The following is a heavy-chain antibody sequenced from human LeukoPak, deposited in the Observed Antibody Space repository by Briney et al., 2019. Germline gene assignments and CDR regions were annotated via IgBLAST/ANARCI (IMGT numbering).Heavy chain of an antibody. CDR3: ARHWRDGYNVDS. CDR2: IYYSGST. D-gene: IGHD5-24*01. V-gene: IGHV4-59*08. J-gene: IGHJ4*02. CDR1: GGSISSYY. Sequence: SETLSLTCTVSGGSISSYYGSGIRQPPGKGLEWIGYIYYSGSTKNNPSLKSRVTISVDTSKNQFSLKLSSVTAADTAVYYCARHWRDGYNVDSWGQGTLVTVSS.